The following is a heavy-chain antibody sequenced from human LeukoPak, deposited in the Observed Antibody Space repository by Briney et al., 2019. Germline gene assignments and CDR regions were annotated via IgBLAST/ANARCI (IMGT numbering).Heavy chain of an antibody. CDR2: ISGSGGST. J-gene: IGHJ4*02. Sequence: GGSLRLPCAASGFTFSSYAMSWVRQAPGKGLEWVSAISGSGGSTYYADSVKGRFTISRDNSKNTLYLQMNSLRAEDTAVYYCAKDGLVRGVMDYFDYWGQGTLVTVSS. D-gene: IGHD3-10*01. CDR3: AKDGLVRGVMDYFDY. V-gene: IGHV3-23*01. CDR1: GFTFSSYA.